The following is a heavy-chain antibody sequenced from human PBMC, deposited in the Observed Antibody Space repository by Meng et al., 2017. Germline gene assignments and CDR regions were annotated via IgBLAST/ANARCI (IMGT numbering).Heavy chain of an antibody. D-gene: IGHD3-10*01. CDR3: ASMGY. V-gene: IGHV3-30*01. J-gene: IGHJ4*02. CDR2: ISYDGSNK. Sequence: QGQVEEVGGGVVQPGRSLRLSCAASGFTFSSYAMHWVRQAPGKGLEWVAVISYDGSNKYYADSVKGRFTISRDNSKNTLYLQMNSLRAEDTAVYYCASMGYWGQGTLVTVSS. CDR1: GFTFSSYA.